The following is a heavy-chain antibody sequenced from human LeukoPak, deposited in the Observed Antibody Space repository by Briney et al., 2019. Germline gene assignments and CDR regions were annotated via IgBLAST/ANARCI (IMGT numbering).Heavy chain of an antibody. J-gene: IGHJ4*02. V-gene: IGHV1-3*01. Sequence: GASVKVSFKASGYTFTSYAMHWVRQAPGQRPEWMGWINAGNGDTKYSQNFQDRVTITRDTSANTAYMELSSLTSEDTALYYCARDDCGDTCYPGGYWGQGTLVTVSS. CDR2: INAGNGDT. CDR3: ARDDCGDTCYPGGY. D-gene: IGHD2-21*01. CDR1: GYTFTSYA.